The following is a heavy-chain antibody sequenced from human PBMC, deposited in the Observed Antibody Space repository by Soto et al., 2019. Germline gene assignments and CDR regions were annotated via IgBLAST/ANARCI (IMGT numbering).Heavy chain of an antibody. CDR3: AKDHGGSGSPLAFDL. Sequence: GGSLRLSRADSGFTFSSYAMSRVRQAPGKGLEWVSAISGSGGSTYHADSVKGRFTISRDNSKNTLYLQMNSLRAEDTAVYYCAKDHGGSGSPLAFDLWGQGTMVTVSS. CDR2: ISGSGGST. J-gene: IGHJ3*01. CDR1: GFTFSSYA. V-gene: IGHV3-23*01. D-gene: IGHD1-26*01.